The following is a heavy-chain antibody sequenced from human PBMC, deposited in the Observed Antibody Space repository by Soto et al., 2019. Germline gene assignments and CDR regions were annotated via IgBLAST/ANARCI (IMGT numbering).Heavy chain of an antibody. Sequence: QVQLQQWGAGLLKPSETLSLTCAVYGGSFSGYQWSWIRQTPGKGLEWIGGINDSGDINYNPSLKSRVTIVVDSPKKKISLRLSSVTAADTAVYYCARGLILWFGELSRRGGYYYYMDVWGKGTTVTVSS. J-gene: IGHJ6*03. CDR1: GGSFSGYQ. V-gene: IGHV4-34*01. CDR2: INDSGDI. CDR3: ARGLILWFGELSRRGGYYYYMDV. D-gene: IGHD3-10*01.